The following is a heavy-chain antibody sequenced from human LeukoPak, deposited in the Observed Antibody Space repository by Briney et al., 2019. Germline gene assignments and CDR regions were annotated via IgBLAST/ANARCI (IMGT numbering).Heavy chain of an antibody. CDR2: ISSSGSAI. D-gene: IGHD6-19*01. V-gene: IGHV3-48*03. CDR3: ARGGSLGY. CDR1: GFTLSSYE. Sequence: QPGGSLRLSCAASGFTLSSYEMNWVRQAPGKGLEWVSKISSSGSAIYYADSVKGRFTISRDNAKSSLYLQMNSLRVEDTAVYYCARGGSLGYWGQGTLGTVSS. J-gene: IGHJ4*02.